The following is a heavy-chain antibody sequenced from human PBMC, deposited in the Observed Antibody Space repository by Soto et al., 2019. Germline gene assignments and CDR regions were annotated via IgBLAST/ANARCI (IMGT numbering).Heavy chain of an antibody. D-gene: IGHD2-21*02. J-gene: IGHJ3*02. CDR3: AKVCEGDSYPDHDAFDI. V-gene: IGHV3-9*01. CDR1: GFTFDDYA. CDR2: ISWNSGSI. Sequence: EVQLVESGGGLVQPGRSLRLSCAASGFTFDDYAMHWVRQAPGKGLEWVSGISWNSGSIGYADSVKGRFTISRDNAKNSLYLQMNSLRAEDTALYYCAKVCEGDSYPDHDAFDIWGQGTMVTVSS.